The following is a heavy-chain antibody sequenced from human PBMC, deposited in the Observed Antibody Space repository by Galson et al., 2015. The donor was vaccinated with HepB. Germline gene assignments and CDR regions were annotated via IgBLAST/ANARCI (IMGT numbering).Heavy chain of an antibody. CDR1: GFTFSNAW. CDR3: TTVPPQSWEASDFDY. J-gene: IGHJ4*02. D-gene: IGHD1-26*01. V-gene: IGHV3-15*01. Sequence: SLRLSCAASGFTFSNAWMSWVRQAPGKGLEWVGRIKSKTDGGTTDYAAPVKGRFTISRDDSKNTLYLQMNSLKTEDTAVYYCTTVPPQSWEASDFDYWGQGTLVTVSS. CDR2: IKSKTDGGTT.